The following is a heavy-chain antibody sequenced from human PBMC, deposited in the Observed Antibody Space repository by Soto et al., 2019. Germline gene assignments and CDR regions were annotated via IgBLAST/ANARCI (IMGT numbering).Heavy chain of an antibody. V-gene: IGHV4-30-4*01. Sequence: PSETLSLTCTVSGGSISRGDFYWNWIRQPPGKGLEWIGYIYYSGRTYHNPSLKSRVTTSVDTSRDQFSLKLSSVTAADTAVYYCARAVWSTRAPDVFDIWGQGTMVTVSS. D-gene: IGHD2-21*01. CDR3: ARAVWSTRAPDVFDI. CDR2: IYYSGRT. CDR1: GGSISRGDFY. J-gene: IGHJ3*02.